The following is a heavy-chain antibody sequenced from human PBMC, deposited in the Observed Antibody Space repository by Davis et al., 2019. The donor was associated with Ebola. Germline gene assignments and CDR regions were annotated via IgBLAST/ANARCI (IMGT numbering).Heavy chain of an antibody. Sequence: PGGSLRLSCAASGFIFDDNTMHWVRQAPGQGPEWVSLVSWDGGSTYYADSVKGRFTISRDNSKNSLYLQMNSLRTEDTALYYCVSGPFDYWGPGTLVTVSS. CDR3: VSGPFDY. CDR2: VSWDGGST. J-gene: IGHJ4*02. D-gene: IGHD1-26*01. CDR1: GFIFDDNT. V-gene: IGHV3-43*01.